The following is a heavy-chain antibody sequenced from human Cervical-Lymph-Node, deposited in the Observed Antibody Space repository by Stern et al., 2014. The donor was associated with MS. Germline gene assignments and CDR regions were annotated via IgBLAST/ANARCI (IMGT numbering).Heavy chain of an antibody. V-gene: IGHV3-74*02. CDR3: ARVDDYVWGSYRYALDY. J-gene: IGHJ4*02. CDR2: INSDGSST. CDR1: GFTFSSYW. D-gene: IGHD3-16*02. Sequence: EVQLVESGGGLVQPGGSLRLSCAASGFTFSSYWMHWVRHAPGKGLVWVSRINSDGSSTSYADSVKGRFTISRDNAKNTLYLQMNSLRAEDTAVYYCARVDDYVWGSYRYALDYWGQGTLVTVSS.